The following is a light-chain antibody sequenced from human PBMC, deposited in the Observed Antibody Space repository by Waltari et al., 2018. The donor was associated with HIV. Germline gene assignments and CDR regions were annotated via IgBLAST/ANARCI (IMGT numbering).Light chain of an antibody. Sequence: SYVLTQPPSVSVAPGQTVRITCGGNNIGRKSVHWYQQKPGQAPVLVFYDDSDRPSRIPERFSGSNSGNTATLTISRVEAGDEADYYCQVLDSSSDHHYVFGTGTKVTVL. CDR3: QVLDSSSDHHYV. CDR1: NIGRKS. J-gene: IGLJ1*01. CDR2: DDS. V-gene: IGLV3-21*02.